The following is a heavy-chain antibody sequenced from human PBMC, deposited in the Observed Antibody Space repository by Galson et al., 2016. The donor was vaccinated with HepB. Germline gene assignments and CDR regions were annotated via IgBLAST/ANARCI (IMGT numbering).Heavy chain of an antibody. Sequence: SLRLSCAASEFSLSRYWMSWVRQAPGKGLEWVANINRDGSERNYVDSVKGRFTISRDKAKNSVYLQMNSLRVEDTAVYYCARSKGIAAAVGTFDSWGQGTLVTVSS. J-gene: IGHJ4*02. CDR2: INRDGSER. CDR1: EFSLSRYW. D-gene: IGHD6-13*01. V-gene: IGHV3-7*01. CDR3: ARSKGIAAAVGTFDS.